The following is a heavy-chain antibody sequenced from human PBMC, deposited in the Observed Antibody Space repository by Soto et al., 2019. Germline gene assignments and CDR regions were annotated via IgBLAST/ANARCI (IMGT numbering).Heavy chain of an antibody. V-gene: IGHV3-21*01. Sequence: EVQLVESGGGLVKPGGSLRLSCVASGFTFSSNSMNWVRQAPGKGLEWVSSISSSGSYIYYADSMKGRFTISRDNAKNSLYLQMNSPRAEDTAVYYCERDRGYCSGGSCYEFGSEYLQHWGQGTLVTVSS. CDR2: ISSSGSYI. CDR1: GFTFSSNS. CDR3: ERDRGYCSGGSCYEFGSEYLQH. D-gene: IGHD2-15*01. J-gene: IGHJ1*01.